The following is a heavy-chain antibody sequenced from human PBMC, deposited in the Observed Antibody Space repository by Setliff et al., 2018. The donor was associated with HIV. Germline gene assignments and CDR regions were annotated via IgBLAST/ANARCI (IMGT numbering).Heavy chain of an antibody. CDR1: GFTFNIAW. V-gene: IGHV3-15*01. Sequence: KAGGSLRLSCAASGFTFNIAWMNWVRQAPGKGLEWIGRIKSQIDGGTIELAAPVKGRFTISRDDSKNMLYLQMNSLKREDTAVYYCTTGSRPWNANYDAFDIWGQGTMVTVSS. CDR3: TTGSRPWNANYDAFDI. J-gene: IGHJ3*02. D-gene: IGHD1-1*01. CDR2: IKSQIDGGTI.